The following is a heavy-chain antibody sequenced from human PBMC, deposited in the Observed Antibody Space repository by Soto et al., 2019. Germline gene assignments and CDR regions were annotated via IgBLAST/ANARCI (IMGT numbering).Heavy chain of an antibody. CDR3: ARDVYVVVAATHYYYGMDV. Sequence: PSETLSLTCTVSGGSISSGDYYWSWIRQPPGKGLKWIGYIYYSGSTYYNPSLKSRVTISVDTSKNQFSLKLSSVTAADTAVYYCARDVYVVVAATHYYYGMDVWGQGTTVTVSS. V-gene: IGHV4-30-4*01. CDR2: IYYSGST. CDR1: GGSISSGDYY. J-gene: IGHJ6*02. D-gene: IGHD2-15*01.